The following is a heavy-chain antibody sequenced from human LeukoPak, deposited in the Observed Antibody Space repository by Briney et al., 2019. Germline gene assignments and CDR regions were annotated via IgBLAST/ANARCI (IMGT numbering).Heavy chain of an antibody. CDR2: IYTSGST. CDR3: ARHSASGWYYFEY. J-gene: IGHJ4*02. V-gene: IGHV4-61*02. D-gene: IGHD6-19*01. CDR1: GGSISSGSYY. Sequence: PSQTLSLTCTVSGGSISSGSYYWSWIWQPAGKGLEWIGRIYTSGSTNYNPSLKSRVTISVDTSKNQFSLKLSSVTAADTAVYYCARHSASGWYYFEYWGQGTLVTVSS.